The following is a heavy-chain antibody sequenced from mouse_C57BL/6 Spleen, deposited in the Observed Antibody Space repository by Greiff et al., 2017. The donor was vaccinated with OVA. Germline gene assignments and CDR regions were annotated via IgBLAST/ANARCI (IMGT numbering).Heavy chain of an antibody. CDR1: GFTFSDYG. J-gene: IGHJ2*01. D-gene: IGHD4-1*01. Sequence: EVKLVESGGGLVQPGGSLKLSCAASGFTFSDYGMAWVRQAPRKGPEWVAFISNLAYSIYYADTVTGRFTISRENAKNTLYLEMSSLRSEDTAMYYCARLTGLYFDYWGQGTTLTVSS. CDR2: ISNLAYSI. V-gene: IGHV5-15*04. CDR3: ARLTGLYFDY.